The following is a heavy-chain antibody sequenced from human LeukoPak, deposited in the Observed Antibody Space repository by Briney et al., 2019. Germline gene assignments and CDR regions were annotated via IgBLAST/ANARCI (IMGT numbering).Heavy chain of an antibody. V-gene: IGHV4-4*07. D-gene: IGHD6-19*01. CDR1: GGSISNYH. Sequence: SETLSLTCTVSGGSISNYHWSWIRQPAGKGLEWIGQIHTSGSTNYNPPLKSRVTMSIDTTEDQVSLTIRSVTAADTAFHYCARRDISSGWSFDYWGQGTRVAVSS. CDR3: ARRDISSGWSFDY. J-gene: IGHJ4*02. CDR2: IHTSGST.